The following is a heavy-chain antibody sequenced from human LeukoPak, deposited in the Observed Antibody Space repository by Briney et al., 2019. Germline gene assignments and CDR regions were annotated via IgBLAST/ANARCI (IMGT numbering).Heavy chain of an antibody. V-gene: IGHV4-39*01. CDR3: ARRPYGVNWFDP. CDR2: IYYSGST. Sequence: SETLSLTCTVSGGSINSSSYYWGWIRQPPGQGLEWIGSIYYSGSTYYNPSLKSRVTISVDTSKNQFSLKLSSVTAADTAVYCCARRPYGVNWFDPWGQGTLVTVSS. J-gene: IGHJ5*02. D-gene: IGHD3-16*01. CDR1: GGSINSSSYY.